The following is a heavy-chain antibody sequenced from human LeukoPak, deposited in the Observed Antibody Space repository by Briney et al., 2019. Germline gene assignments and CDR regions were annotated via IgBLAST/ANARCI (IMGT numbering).Heavy chain of an antibody. V-gene: IGHV3-30*04. CDR1: GFIFSTYA. J-gene: IGHJ4*02. CDR3: ARERTEAGSYYKDY. CDR2: ISYDGSNK. Sequence: GGSLRLSCAASGFIFSTYAMHWVRQAPGKGLEWVAFISYDGSNKYYADSVKGRFTISRDNSKNTLFLQMNSLRGEDTALYYCARERTEAGSYYKDYWGQGTLVTVSS. D-gene: IGHD3-10*01.